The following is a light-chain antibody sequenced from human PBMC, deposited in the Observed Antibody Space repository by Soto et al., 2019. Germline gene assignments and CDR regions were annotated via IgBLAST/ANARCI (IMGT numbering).Light chain of an antibody. CDR2: GAS. V-gene: IGKV3-15*01. J-gene: IGKJ2*01. CDR1: QSVNNN. CDR3: QQYYNLPPDT. Sequence: EIILTQSPASLSVSPGERATLSCRASQSVNNNLAWYQQKPGQAPRLLIYGASTRATGIPGRFRVSGSGTEFTLTITSLQSEDFAVYFCQQYYNLPPDTFGQGTKLEIK.